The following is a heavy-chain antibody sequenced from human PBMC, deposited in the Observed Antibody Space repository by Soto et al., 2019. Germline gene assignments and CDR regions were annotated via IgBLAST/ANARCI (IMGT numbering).Heavy chain of an antibody. CDR3: ARDFEGSSTSYYYYYGMDV. V-gene: IGHV1-2*04. CDR2: INPNSGGT. J-gene: IGHJ6*02. CDR1: GYTFTGYY. D-gene: IGHD2-2*01. Sequence: GASVKVSCKASGYTFTGYYMHWVRQAPGQGLEWMGWINPNSGGTNYAQKFQGWVTMTRDTSISTAYMELSRLRSDDTAVYYCARDFEGSSTSYYYYYGMDVWGQGTTVTVSS.